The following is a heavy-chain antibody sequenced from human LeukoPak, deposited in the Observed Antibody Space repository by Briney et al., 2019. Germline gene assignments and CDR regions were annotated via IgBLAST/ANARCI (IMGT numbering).Heavy chain of an antibody. CDR3: ARQGFAVVPAAMPFNWFDP. CDR2: IYYSGST. D-gene: IGHD2-2*01. Sequence: SETLSLTCTVSGGSISSSSYYWGWIRQPPGKGLEWIGSIYYSGSTYYNPSLKSRVTISVDTSKNQFSLKLSSVTAADTAVYYCARQGFAVVPAAMPFNWFDPWGQGTLVTVSS. J-gene: IGHJ5*02. V-gene: IGHV4-39*01. CDR1: GGSISSSSYY.